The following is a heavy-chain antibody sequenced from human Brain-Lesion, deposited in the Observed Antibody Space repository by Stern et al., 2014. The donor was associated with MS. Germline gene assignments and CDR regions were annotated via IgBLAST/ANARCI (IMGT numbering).Heavy chain of an antibody. CDR3: ARRGDSSSSGFDY. D-gene: IGHD6-6*01. Sequence: EVQLVESGAEVKKPGESLKISCKGSGYRFTSNWIGWGRQMPGKGLEWMGIIWPGDSDTRYSPSFQGQVPISADKSISTAYLQWSSLQASDTAMYYCARRGDSSSSGFDYWGQGTLVIVSS. CDR1: GYRFTSNW. V-gene: IGHV5-51*01. CDR2: IWPGDSDT. J-gene: IGHJ4*02.